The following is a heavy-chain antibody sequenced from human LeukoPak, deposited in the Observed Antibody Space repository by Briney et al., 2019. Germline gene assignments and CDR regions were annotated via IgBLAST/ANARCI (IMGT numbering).Heavy chain of an antibody. CDR3: ARDRLAPYSSSWYWFDP. D-gene: IGHD6-13*01. V-gene: IGHV3-21*01. Sequence: GGSLRLSCAASGFTFSSYSMNWVRQSPGKGLEWVSSISSSSSYIYYADSVKGRFTISRDNAKNSLYLQMNSLRAEDTAVYYCARDRLAPYSSSWYWFDPWGRGTLVTVSS. CDR1: GFTFSSYS. CDR2: ISSSSSYI. J-gene: IGHJ5*02.